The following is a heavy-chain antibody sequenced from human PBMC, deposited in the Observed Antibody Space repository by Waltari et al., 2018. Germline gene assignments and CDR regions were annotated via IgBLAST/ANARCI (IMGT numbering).Heavy chain of an antibody. J-gene: IGHJ6*02. V-gene: IGHV4-4*07. D-gene: IGHD2-21*02. CDR1: GGSISSYY. CDR3: ARGGDSYMDV. CDR2: IYSTGSN. Sequence: QVQLQESGPGLVKPSETLSLTCTVSGGSISSYYWRWIRQPAGKGLEWIGRIYSTGSNKYNPSLKSRVTMAVDTSKDQFSLKLTSVTAADTAVYYCARGGDSYMDVWGQGTTVTVSS.